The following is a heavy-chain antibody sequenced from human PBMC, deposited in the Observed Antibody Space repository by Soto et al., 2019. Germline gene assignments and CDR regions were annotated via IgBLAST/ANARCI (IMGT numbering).Heavy chain of an antibody. D-gene: IGHD3-3*01. CDR2: LSYDGSNK. V-gene: IGHV3-30-3*01. J-gene: IGHJ4*02. CDR1: GFTFSSYA. CDR3: ARGNFWSGNEVFDY. Sequence: QVQLVESGGGVVQPGRSLRLSCAASGFTFSSYAMHRVRQAPGKGLEWVAVLSYDGSNKYYADSVKGRFTIYRDNSKNTLYLQMNSLRADDTAVYYCARGNFWSGNEVFDYWGQGTLVTVSS.